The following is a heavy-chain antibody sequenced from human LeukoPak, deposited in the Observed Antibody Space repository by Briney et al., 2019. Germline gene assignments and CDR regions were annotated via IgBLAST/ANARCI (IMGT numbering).Heavy chain of an antibody. D-gene: IGHD6-13*01. Sequence: GSLRLSCEASGFTFNGHWMHWVRQAPGKGLVWVSLINGDGSTISYADSAKGRFTISRDNAKNRLYLQMNSLGAEDTAVYYCASTIGSAGTQYWGQGTLVTVSS. CDR2: INGDGSTI. J-gene: IGHJ4*02. CDR3: ASTIGSAGTQY. V-gene: IGHV3-74*01. CDR1: GFTFNGHW.